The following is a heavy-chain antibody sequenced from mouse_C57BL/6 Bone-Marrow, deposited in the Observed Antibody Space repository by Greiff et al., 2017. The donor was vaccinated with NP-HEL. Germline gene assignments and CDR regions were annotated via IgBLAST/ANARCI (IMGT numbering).Heavy chain of an antibody. D-gene: IGHD4-1*01. V-gene: IGHV5-12*01. Sequence: EVKLVESGGGLVQPGGSLKLSCAASGFTFSDYYMYWVRQTPEKRLEWVAYISNGGGSTYYPDTVKGRFTISRDNAKNTLYLQMSRLKSEDTAMYYCARTLNWDGAMDYWGQGTSVTVSS. CDR2: ISNGGGST. CDR3: ARTLNWDGAMDY. CDR1: GFTFSDYY. J-gene: IGHJ4*01.